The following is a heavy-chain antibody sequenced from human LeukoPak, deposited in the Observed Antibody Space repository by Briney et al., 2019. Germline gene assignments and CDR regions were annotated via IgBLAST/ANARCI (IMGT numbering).Heavy chain of an antibody. V-gene: IGHV3-48*01. J-gene: IGHJ6*03. Sequence: GGSLRLSCAASGFTFSSYSMNWVRQAPGKGLEWVSYISSSSSTIYYADSVKGRFTISRDNAKNSLYLQMNSLRAEDTAVYYCARLSLPGYSSSWFLPYYYYMDVWGKGTTVTVSS. CDR1: GFTFSSYS. D-gene: IGHD6-13*01. CDR3: ARLSLPGYSSSWFLPYYYYMDV. CDR2: ISSSSSTI.